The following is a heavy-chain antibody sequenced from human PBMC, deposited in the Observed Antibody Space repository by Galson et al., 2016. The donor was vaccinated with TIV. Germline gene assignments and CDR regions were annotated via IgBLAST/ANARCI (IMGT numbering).Heavy chain of an antibody. D-gene: IGHD4-23*01. CDR1: GFTFNNYA. CDR3: AKRMNYGGAAFEN. CDR2: ISGSGGIT. Sequence: SLRLSCAASGFTFNNYAMHWVRQAPGKGLEWVSGISGSGGITYFADPVRGRFTISRDNSRNTLYLHLNSLRAEDTAVYYCAKRMNYGGAAFENWGQGTIVTVSS. V-gene: IGHV3-23*01. J-gene: IGHJ3*02.